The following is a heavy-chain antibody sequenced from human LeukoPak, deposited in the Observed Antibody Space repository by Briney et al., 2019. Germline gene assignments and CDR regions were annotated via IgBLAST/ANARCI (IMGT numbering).Heavy chain of an antibody. CDR3: ARGRGSDSWYSFDY. Sequence: ALVKVSCKASGYTFTSYDINWVRQAPGQGLEWLGWMNPNTDNTGYAQEFQGRVTITRDTSINTAYMELYGLRSEDTAVYYCARGRGSDSWYSFDYWGQGTLVTVSS. CDR2: MNPNTDNT. V-gene: IGHV1-8*03. D-gene: IGHD6-13*01. CDR1: GYTFTSYD. J-gene: IGHJ4*02.